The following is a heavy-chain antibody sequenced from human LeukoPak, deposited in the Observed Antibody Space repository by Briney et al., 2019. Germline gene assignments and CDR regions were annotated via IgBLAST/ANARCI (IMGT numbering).Heavy chain of an antibody. CDR1: GFTFSSYL. J-gene: IGHJ4*02. D-gene: IGHD3-22*01. V-gene: IGHV3-7*01. CDR3: ARADYDSGGYYADY. Sequence: GGSLRLSCAASGFTFSSYLMSWVHQAPGKGLEWVANIKQDGSEKYYVDSVKGRFTISRDNSKNTLYLQMGSLRAEDMAVYYCARADYDSGGYYADYWGQGTLVTVSS. CDR2: IKQDGSEK.